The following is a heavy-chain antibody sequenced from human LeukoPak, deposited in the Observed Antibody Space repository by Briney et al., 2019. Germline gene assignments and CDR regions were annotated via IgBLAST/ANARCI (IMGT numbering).Heavy chain of an antibody. D-gene: IGHD6-19*01. Sequence: GGSLRLSCAASGFTFSSYEMNWVRQAPGKGLEWVSKISSSGSAIYYADSVKGRFTISRHNANSTLYLQMNSLRAEDTAVYYCARGGSLGYWGQGTLVTVSS. V-gene: IGHV3-48*03. CDR2: ISSSGSAI. CDR3: ARGGSLGY. CDR1: GFTFSSYE. J-gene: IGHJ4*02.